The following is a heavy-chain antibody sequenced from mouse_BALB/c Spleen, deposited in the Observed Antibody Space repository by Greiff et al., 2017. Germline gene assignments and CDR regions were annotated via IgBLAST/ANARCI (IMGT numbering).Heavy chain of an antibody. V-gene: IGHV14-3*02. CDR2: IDPANGNT. CDR3: ANYYGRA. CDR1: GFNIKDTY. J-gene: IGHJ2*01. D-gene: IGHD1-1*01. Sequence: VQLQQSGAELVKPGASVKLSCTASGFNIKDTYMHWVKQRPEQGLEWIGRIDPANGNTKYDPKFQGKATITSDTSSNTAYLQLSSLTSEDTAVYYCANYYGRAWGQGTTLTVSS.